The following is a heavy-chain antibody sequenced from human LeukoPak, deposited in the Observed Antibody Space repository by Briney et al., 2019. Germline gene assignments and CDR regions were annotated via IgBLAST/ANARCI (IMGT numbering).Heavy chain of an antibody. J-gene: IGHJ4*01. Sequence: GGSLRLSCVASGFTVSSSFMSWVRQSPGKGLEWVALIYSGGATHPADAVKGRFSISRDTSKNTVYLQMDSLRPEDTAVYYCARERSGGYYTFENWGLGALVTASS. V-gene: IGHV3-66*02. D-gene: IGHD1-26*01. CDR2: IYSGGAT. CDR3: ARERSGGYYTFEN. CDR1: GFTVSSSF.